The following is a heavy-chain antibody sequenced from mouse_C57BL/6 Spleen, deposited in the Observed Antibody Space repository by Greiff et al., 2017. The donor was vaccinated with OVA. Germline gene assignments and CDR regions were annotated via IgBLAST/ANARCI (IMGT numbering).Heavy chain of an antibody. CDR2: ISSGSSTI. Sequence: EVNVVESGGGLVKPGGSLKLSCAASGFTFSDYGMHWVRQAPEKGLEWVAYISSGSSTIYYADTVKGRFTISRDNAKNTLFLQMTSLRSEDTAMYYCARDYGSRDAMDYWGQGTSVTVSS. V-gene: IGHV5-17*01. CDR1: GFTFSDYG. D-gene: IGHD1-1*01. CDR3: ARDYGSRDAMDY. J-gene: IGHJ4*01.